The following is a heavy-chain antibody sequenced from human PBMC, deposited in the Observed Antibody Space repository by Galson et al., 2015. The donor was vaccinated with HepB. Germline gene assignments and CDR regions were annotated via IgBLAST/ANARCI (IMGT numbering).Heavy chain of an antibody. CDR2: INPSGGST. Sequence: GYTFTGYYMHWVRQAPGQGLEWMGIINPSGGSTSYAQKFQGRVTMTRDTSTSTVYMELSSLRSEDTAVYYCARGGVNDFWSGYLVQINYGMDVWGQGTTVTVSS. J-gene: IGHJ6*02. CDR1: GYTFTGYY. D-gene: IGHD3-3*01. V-gene: IGHV1-46*01. CDR3: ARGGVNDFWSGYLVQINYGMDV.